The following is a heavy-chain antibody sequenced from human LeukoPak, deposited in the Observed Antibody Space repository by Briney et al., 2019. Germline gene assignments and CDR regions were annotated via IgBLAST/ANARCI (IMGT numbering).Heavy chain of an antibody. V-gene: IGHV3-23*01. Sequence: GGSLGLSCAASGFTFRSYAMSWVRQAPGKGLEWVSAISGSGGSTFYADSVKGRLTISRDNSKNTLYLQMNSLRAEDTAVYYCAARPRYRSGWYFDYWGQGTLVTVSS. CDR2: ISGSGGST. CDR1: GFTFRSYA. CDR3: AARPRYRSGWYFDY. D-gene: IGHD6-19*01. J-gene: IGHJ4*02.